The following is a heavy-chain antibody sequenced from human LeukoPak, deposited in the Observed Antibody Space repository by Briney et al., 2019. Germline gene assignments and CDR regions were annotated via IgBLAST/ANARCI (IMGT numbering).Heavy chain of an antibody. D-gene: IGHD1-26*01. CDR3: AKPRIVGATLFDY. CDR2: IRYDGSNK. Sequence: GGSLRLSCAASGFTFSSYGMHWVRQAPGKGLEWVAFIRYDGSNKYYADSVKGRFTISRDNSKNTLYLQMNSLRAEDTAVYYCAKPRIVGATLFDYWGQGTLVTVSS. CDR1: GFTFSSYG. V-gene: IGHV3-30*02. J-gene: IGHJ4*02.